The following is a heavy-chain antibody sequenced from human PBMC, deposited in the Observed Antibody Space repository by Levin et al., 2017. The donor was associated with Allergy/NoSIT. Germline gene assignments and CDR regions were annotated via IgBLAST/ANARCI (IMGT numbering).Heavy chain of an antibody. CDR3: ASRTYRA. J-gene: IGHJ5*02. D-gene: IGHD3-16*02. CDR2: IYYSGTT. CDR1: GGSISSSSYY. V-gene: IGHV4-39*01. Sequence: PSETLSLTCTVSGGSISSSSYYWGWIRQPPGKGLEWSGSIYYSGTTYYNPSLKSRITVSVDTSKNQFSLKLRSVTAADTAIYYCASRTYRAWGQGTLVTVSS.